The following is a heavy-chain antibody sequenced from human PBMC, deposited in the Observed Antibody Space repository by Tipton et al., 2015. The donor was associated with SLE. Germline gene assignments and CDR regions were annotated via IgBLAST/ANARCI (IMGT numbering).Heavy chain of an antibody. D-gene: IGHD3-10*01. CDR3: ARASGTYNNIDWFDS. J-gene: IGHJ5*01. Sequence: TLSLTCTVSGVSITTSSWSWIRQTPGKGLEWIGYIYYSVSTNYNPSLRSRVTISVDTSKNQFSLKVSSVTAADTAVYYCARASGTYNNIDWFDSWGQGTLVTVSS. CDR1: GVSITTSS. V-gene: IGHV4-59*12. CDR2: IYYSVST.